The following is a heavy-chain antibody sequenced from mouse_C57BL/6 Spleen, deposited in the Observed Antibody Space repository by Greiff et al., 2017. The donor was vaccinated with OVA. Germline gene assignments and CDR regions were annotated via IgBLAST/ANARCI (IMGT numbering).Heavy chain of an antibody. Sequence: EVKLVESGGGLVKPGGSLKLSCAASGFTFSSYAMSWVRQTPEKRLEWVATISDGGSYTYYPDNVKGRFTISRDNAKNNLYLQMSHLKSEDTAMYYCATPYGSSYDWYFDVWGTGTTVTVSS. CDR1: GFTFSSYA. D-gene: IGHD1-1*01. CDR3: ATPYGSSYDWYFDV. CDR2: ISDGGSYT. V-gene: IGHV5-4*03. J-gene: IGHJ1*03.